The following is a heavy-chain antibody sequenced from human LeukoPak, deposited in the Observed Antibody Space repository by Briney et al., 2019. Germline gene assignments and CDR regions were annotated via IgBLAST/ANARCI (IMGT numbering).Heavy chain of an antibody. CDR3: ARGTGYYGMDV. CDR2: IYYSGST. V-gene: IGHV4-59*01. D-gene: IGHD1-14*01. J-gene: IGHJ6*02. CDR1: GGSISSYY. Sequence: SETLSLTCTVSGGSISSYYWSWIRQPPGKGLEWIGNIYYSGSTNYNPSLKSRVTISVDTSKNQFSLKLSSVTAADTAVYYCARGTGYYGMDVWGQGTTVTVSS.